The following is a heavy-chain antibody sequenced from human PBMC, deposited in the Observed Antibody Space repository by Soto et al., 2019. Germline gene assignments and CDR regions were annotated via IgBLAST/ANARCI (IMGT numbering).Heavy chain of an antibody. D-gene: IGHD3-3*01. Sequence: SETLSLTCTVSGGSISSYYWSWIRQPPGKGLEWIGYIYYSGSTNYNPSLKSRVTISVDTSKNQFSLKLSSVTAADTAVYYCARLNYDFWSGYYIRWFDPWGQGTLVTVSS. CDR1: GGSISSYY. V-gene: IGHV4-59*01. CDR2: IYYSGST. CDR3: ARLNYDFWSGYYIRWFDP. J-gene: IGHJ5*02.